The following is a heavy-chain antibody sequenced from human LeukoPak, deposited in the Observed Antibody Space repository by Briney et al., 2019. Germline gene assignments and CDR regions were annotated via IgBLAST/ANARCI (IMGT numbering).Heavy chain of an antibody. CDR3: ARDLSELGTLPKYYYDSNSPAAKGYYYYGMDV. J-gene: IGHJ6*02. V-gene: IGHV3-30-3*01. D-gene: IGHD3-22*01. CDR1: GFTFSSYA. CDR2: ISYDGSNK. Sequence: PGRSLRLSCAASGFTFSSYAMHWVRPAPGKGLEWVAVISYDGSNKYYADSVKGRFTISRDNSKNTLYLQMNSLRAEDTAVYYCARDLSELGTLPKYYYDSNSPAAKGYYYYGMDVWGQGTTVTVSS.